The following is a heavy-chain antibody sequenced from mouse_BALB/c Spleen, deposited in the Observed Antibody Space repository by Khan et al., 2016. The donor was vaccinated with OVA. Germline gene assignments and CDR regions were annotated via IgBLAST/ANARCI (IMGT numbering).Heavy chain of an antibody. CDR2: IWSGGST. J-gene: IGHJ3*01. CDR3: ARSYYRYDITY. V-gene: IGHV2-4-1*01. D-gene: IGHD2-12*01. Sequence: QVQLKQSGPGLVQPSQNLSITCTVSGFSLITYGVHWVRQSPGKGLEWLGVIWSGGSTDYNEAFISRLSISKDESTSPVFFKMNSLQSDDTAIYYCARSYYRYDITYWGRGTLVTVSS. CDR1: GFSLITYG.